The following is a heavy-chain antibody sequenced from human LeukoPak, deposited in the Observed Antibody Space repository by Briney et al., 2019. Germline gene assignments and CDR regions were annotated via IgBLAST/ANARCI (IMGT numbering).Heavy chain of an antibody. CDR3: ARVARSTWSAPIQH. D-gene: IGHD6-6*01. CDR2: IWFDGTNK. CDR1: GFTFSRSV. Sequence: GGSLRLSCAGSGFTFSRSVMHWVRPAPGKGLEWVAVIWFDGTNKYYADSVRGRFTISRDNSKNTLYLQMSSLRAEDTAVYYCARVARSTWSAPIQHWGQGTLVTVSS. V-gene: IGHV3-33*08. J-gene: IGHJ1*01.